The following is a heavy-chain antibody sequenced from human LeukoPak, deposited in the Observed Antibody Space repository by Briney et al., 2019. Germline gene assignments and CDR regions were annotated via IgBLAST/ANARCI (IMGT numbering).Heavy chain of an antibody. D-gene: IGHD4-23*01. J-gene: IGHJ4*02. Sequence: SGRSLRLSCAASGFTFSSYGMHWVRQAPGKGLEWVAVISYDGSNKYYADSVKGRFTISRDNSKNTLYLQMNSLETEDTAVYYCVSRRRSDGGDDWGQGTLVAVSS. V-gene: IGHV3-30*03. CDR1: GFTFSSYG. CDR3: VSRRRSDGGDD. CDR2: ISYDGSNK.